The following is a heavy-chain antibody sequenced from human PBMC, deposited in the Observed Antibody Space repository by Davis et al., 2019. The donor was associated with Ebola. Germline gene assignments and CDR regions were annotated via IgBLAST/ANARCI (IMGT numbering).Heavy chain of an antibody. CDR1: GYTFSNYD. D-gene: IGHD4-23*01. CDR2: VSPDTGFT. Sequence: ASVKVSCKASGYTFSNYDINWVRQAAGQGLEWVGWVSPDTGFTGIAENFQGRVTMTRNTSINTAYMELSSLISEDTAIYYCAKGGGNKLFDAFDFWGQGTMVTVSS. J-gene: IGHJ3*01. CDR3: AKGGGNKLFDAFDF. V-gene: IGHV1-8*01.